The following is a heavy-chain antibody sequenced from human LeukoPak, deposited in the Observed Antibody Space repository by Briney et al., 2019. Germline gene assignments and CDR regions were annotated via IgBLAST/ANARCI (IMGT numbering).Heavy chain of an antibody. CDR1: GDSVSSNSAA. D-gene: IGHD2-15*01. V-gene: IGHV6-1*01. CDR3: ARAKKDIVVVVAATGGGGYSYGCPPDY. J-gene: IGHJ4*02. CDR2: TYYRSKWYN. Sequence: SQTLSLTCAISGDSVSSNSAAWNWIRQSPSRGLEWLGRTYYRSKWYNDYAVSVKSRITINPDTSKNQFSLKLSSVTAADTAVYYCARAKKDIVVVVAATGGGGYSYGCPPDYWGQGTLVTVSS.